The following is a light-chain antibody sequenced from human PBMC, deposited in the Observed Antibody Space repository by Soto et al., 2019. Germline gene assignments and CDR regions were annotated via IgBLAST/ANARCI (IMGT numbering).Light chain of an antibody. V-gene: IGKV3-20*01. CDR2: GAS. CDR3: HQFGASPWT. Sequence: IVLTKSPYTLSVSPWEGATLSCRASQSVSSSYLAWYQQKPGQAPRLLIYGASSRATGIPDRFSGRGSGTDFTLTISRLEPEDFAVYYCHQFGASPWTFGQGTKVDI. CDR1: QSVSSSY. J-gene: IGKJ1*01.